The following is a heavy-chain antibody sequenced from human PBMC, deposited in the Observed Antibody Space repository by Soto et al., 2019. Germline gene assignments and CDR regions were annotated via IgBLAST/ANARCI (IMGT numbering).Heavy chain of an antibody. CDR1: GFTFSSYG. V-gene: IGHV3-30*03. Sequence: QVQLVESGGGVVQPGRSLRLSCAASGFTFSSYGMHWVRQAPGKGLEWVAVISYDGSNKYYADSVKGRFTISRDNSKNTLYLQMTSLRAEDTAVYYCASLATEDYYGMDVWGEGTTVTVSS. J-gene: IGHJ6*04. CDR2: ISYDGSNK. CDR3: ASLATEDYYGMDV.